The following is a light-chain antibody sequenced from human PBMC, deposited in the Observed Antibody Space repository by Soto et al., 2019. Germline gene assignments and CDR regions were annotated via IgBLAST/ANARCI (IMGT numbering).Light chain of an antibody. V-gene: IGKV1-5*03. J-gene: IGKJ1*01. CDR3: QQYNSFIWT. CDR1: QSISSW. CDR2: KSS. Sequence: DIQMTQSPSTLSASVGDRVTITCRASQSISSWLAWYQQKPGKAPKFLIYKSSNLETGVPSRFIGSGSGTEFTLTISSLQPDDFATYYCQQYNSFIWTFGQGTKVEIK.